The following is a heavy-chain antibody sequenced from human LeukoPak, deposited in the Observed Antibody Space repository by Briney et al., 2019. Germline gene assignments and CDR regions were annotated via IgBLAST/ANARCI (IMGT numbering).Heavy chain of an antibody. J-gene: IGHJ5*02. CDR3: ARAHIQDYTVVALVDH. CDR1: GFTFSDYS. D-gene: IGHD2-15*01. Sequence: GGSLRLSCAASGFTFSDYSMNWVRQTPGQGLEWVSSISSISTYAYYVDSVRGRFTVSRDSAKNSLFLQMDNLRVEDTAIYYCARAHIQDYTVVALVDHWGQGTLVTVSS. V-gene: IGHV3-21*01. CDR2: ISSISTYA.